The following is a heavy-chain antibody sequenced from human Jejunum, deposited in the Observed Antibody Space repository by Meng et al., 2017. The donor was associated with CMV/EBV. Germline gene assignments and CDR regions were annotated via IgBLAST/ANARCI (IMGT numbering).Heavy chain of an antibody. J-gene: IGHJ4*01. V-gene: IGHV1-2*02. CDR1: VYSFTDYY. Sequence: VQLVQSAAHVQHPGASMKVPCRASVYSFTDYYIHWVRQAPEQGLEWMGWISPNTGATNFAQNFQGRVTMTRDTSVSATYMELSSLTSDDTAVYFCARDPGGSSPVFDYWGQGTLVTVSS. CDR3: ARDPGGSSPVFDY. D-gene: IGHD2-8*02. CDR2: ISPNTGAT.